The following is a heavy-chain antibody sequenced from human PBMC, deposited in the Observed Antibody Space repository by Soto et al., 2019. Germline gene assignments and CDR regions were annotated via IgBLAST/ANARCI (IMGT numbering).Heavy chain of an antibody. CDR1: GDTFIGDA. V-gene: IGHV1-69*13. CDR3: AREARQYCSSTSCYYYYYGMDV. CDR2: IIPIFGIA. J-gene: IGHJ6*02. Sequence: WXSVKVYCKTAGDTFIGDAISWVRQAPGQGLEWMGGIIPIFGIANYAQKFQGRVTITADESTSTAYMELSSLRSEDTAVYYCAREARQYCSSTSCYYYYYGMDVWGQGPTVTVPS. D-gene: IGHD2-2*01.